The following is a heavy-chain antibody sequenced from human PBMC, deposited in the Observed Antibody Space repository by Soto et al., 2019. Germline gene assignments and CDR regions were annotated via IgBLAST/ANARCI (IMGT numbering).Heavy chain of an antibody. V-gene: IGHV3-23*01. Sequence: EVQLLESGGGLVQPGGSLRLSCAASGFTFSSYAMRWVRQAPGKGLEWVSAISGSGGSTYYADSVKGRFTISRDNSKNTLYLQMHSLRAEDTAVSYCARRGSGTYYDYWCQGTLVTVSS. CDR3: ARRGSGTYYDY. D-gene: IGHD1-26*01. CDR1: GFTFSSYA. CDR2: ISGSGGST. J-gene: IGHJ4*02.